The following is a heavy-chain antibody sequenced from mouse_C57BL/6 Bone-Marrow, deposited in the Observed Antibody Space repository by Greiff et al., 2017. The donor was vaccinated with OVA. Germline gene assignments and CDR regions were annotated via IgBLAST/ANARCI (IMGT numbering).Heavy chain of an antibody. D-gene: IGHD3-2*02. CDR2: ISSGSSTI. CDR1: GFTFSDYG. Sequence: EVQVVESGGGLVKPGGSLKLSCAASGFTFSDYGMHWVRQAPEKGLEWVAYISSGSSTIYYADTVKGRFTISRDNAKNTLFLQMTSLRSEDTAMNYCARGLGVPFDYWGQGTTLTVSS. J-gene: IGHJ2*01. V-gene: IGHV5-17*01. CDR3: ARGLGVPFDY.